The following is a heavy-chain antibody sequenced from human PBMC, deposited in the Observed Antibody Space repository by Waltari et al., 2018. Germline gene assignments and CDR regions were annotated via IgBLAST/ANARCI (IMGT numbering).Heavy chain of an antibody. J-gene: IGHJ3*02. V-gene: IGHV7-4-1*02. CDR3: ARDSPQTSPGAFDI. Sequence: QLQLVQSGSEFKKPGASVKVSCKASGYTFTSYAMNLVRQAPGQGLEWVGWINTNTGNTTYAQGFTGRFVFSLDTSVSTAYLQISSLNAEDTAAYYCARDSPQTSPGAFDIWGQGTMVTVSS. CDR1: GYTFTSYA. CDR2: INTNTGNT. D-gene: IGHD4-17*01.